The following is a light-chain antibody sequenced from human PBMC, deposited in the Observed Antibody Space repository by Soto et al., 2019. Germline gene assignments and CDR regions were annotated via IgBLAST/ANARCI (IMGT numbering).Light chain of an antibody. CDR2: GAS. V-gene: IGKV3-20*01. Sequence: EIVLTQSPGTLSLSPGERATISCRASQSVSSSYLAWYQQKPGRAPRLLIYGASSRATGIPDRFSGSGSGTDFTLTISRLEPEDFAVYYCQQYGSSLPITFGQGTRLEIK. J-gene: IGKJ5*01. CDR3: QQYGSSLPIT. CDR1: QSVSSSY.